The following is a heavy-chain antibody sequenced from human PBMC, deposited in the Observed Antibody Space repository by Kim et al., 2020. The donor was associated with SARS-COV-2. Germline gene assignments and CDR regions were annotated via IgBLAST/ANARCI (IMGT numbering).Heavy chain of an antibody. D-gene: IGHD2-2*02. Sequence: SETLSLTCAVYGGSFSGYNWSWIRQPPGKGLEWIGEIKHSGSTNYNPSLKSRVTMSVDTSKSQFSLKLRSVTAADTAVYYCARGRAGVVPSPILGIGPHYGYYAMDVWGQGTTVTVSS. CDR1: GGSFSGYN. CDR3: ARGRAGVVPSPILGIGPHYGYYAMDV. J-gene: IGHJ6*02. CDR2: IKHSGST. V-gene: IGHV4-34*01.